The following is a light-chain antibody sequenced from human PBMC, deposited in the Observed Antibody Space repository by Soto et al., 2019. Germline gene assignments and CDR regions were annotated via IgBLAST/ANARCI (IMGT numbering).Light chain of an antibody. CDR2: RAS. V-gene: IGKV1-5*03. J-gene: IGKJ1*01. Sequence: DIQMTQSPSTLSASVGDRVTITCRATQNINTGLAWYQQKPGKAPKLLIYRASSLESGVPSRFSGRGSGTDFTLTISSLQPEDFASYFCLLYNSYFRTFGQGTKVDIK. CDR3: LLYNSYFRT. CDR1: QNINTG.